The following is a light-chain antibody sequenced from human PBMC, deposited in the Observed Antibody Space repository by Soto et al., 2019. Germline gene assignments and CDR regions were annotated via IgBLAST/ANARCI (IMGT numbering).Light chain of an antibody. CDR3: MQIIKLPEP. Sequence: ITLTQTPCALSVSPGPPASIACRSSQTLVHSDGKSHLYWYLQKPGQLPQLLIYEDATRFSGVPDRFSGSGLGTDFTLKISRWEAEDVGVYYCMQIIKLPEPFGQGTK. V-gene: IGKV2D-29*01. J-gene: IGKJ2*01. CDR2: EDA. CDR1: QTLVHSDGKSH.